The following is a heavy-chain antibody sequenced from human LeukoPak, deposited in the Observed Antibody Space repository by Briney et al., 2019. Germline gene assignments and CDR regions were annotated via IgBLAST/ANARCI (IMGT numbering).Heavy chain of an antibody. CDR3: AKDTGGWFGPMDV. CDR1: GFTFSSDW. Sequence: GGSLRLSCAASGFTFSSDWMHWVRQAPGKGLVWISRINTDGSSTTYADSVKGRFTISRDNAKNTLYLQMNSLRAEDTAVYYCAKDTGGWFGPMDVWGKGTTVTVSS. CDR2: INTDGSST. J-gene: IGHJ6*03. D-gene: IGHD3-10*01. V-gene: IGHV3-74*03.